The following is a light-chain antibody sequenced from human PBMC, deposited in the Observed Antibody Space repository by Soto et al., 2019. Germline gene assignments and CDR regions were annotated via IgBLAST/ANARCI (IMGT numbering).Light chain of an antibody. J-gene: IGKJ4*01. V-gene: IGKV1-13*02. Sequence: AIQLTQSPSSLSASVGDRVTITCRASQDISSDLAWYQQKPGKAPKFLIYDASSLESGVPSRFSGSGSGTDFTLTISSLQHEDFATYYCQQFNSYPLTFGGGTKVEIK. CDR3: QQFNSYPLT. CDR2: DAS. CDR1: QDISSD.